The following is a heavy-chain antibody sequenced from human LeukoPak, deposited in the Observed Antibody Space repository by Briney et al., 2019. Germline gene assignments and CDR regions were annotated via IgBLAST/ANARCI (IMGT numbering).Heavy chain of an antibody. Sequence: ASVKVSCKASGYTFTSYGISRVRQAPGQGLEWMGWISAYNGNTNYAQKLQGRVTMTTDTSTSTAYMELRSLRSDDTAVYYCARGPYCSSTSCYRTLGYWGQGTLVTVSS. D-gene: IGHD2-2*02. J-gene: IGHJ4*02. V-gene: IGHV1-18*01. CDR2: ISAYNGNT. CDR3: ARGPYCSSTSCYRTLGY. CDR1: GYTFTSYG.